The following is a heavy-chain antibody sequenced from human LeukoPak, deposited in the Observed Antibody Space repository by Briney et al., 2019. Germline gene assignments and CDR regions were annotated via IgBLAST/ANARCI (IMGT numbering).Heavy chain of an antibody. V-gene: IGHV4-39*07. Sequence: SETLSLTCTVSGGSISSGGYYWSWIRQPPGKGLEWIGEINHSGSTNYNPSLKSRVTISVDTSKNQFSLKLSSVTAADTAVYYCARLRYSSSWYRTDYWGQGTLVTVSS. CDR3: ARLRYSSSWYRTDY. CDR1: GGSISSGGYY. CDR2: INHSGST. J-gene: IGHJ4*02. D-gene: IGHD6-13*01.